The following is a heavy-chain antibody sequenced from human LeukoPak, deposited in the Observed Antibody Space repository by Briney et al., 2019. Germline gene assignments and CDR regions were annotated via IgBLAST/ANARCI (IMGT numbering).Heavy chain of an antibody. J-gene: IGHJ4*02. CDR2: IYYSGST. CDR3: ARQDFWSGYFPSYFDY. V-gene: IGHV4-59*08. D-gene: IGHD3-3*01. Sequence: SETLSLTCTVSGGSISSYYWSWIRQPPGKGLEWIGYIYYSGSTNYNPSLKSRVTISVDRSKNQFSLKLSSVTAADTAVYYCARQDFWSGYFPSYFDYWGQGTLVTVSS. CDR1: GGSISSYY.